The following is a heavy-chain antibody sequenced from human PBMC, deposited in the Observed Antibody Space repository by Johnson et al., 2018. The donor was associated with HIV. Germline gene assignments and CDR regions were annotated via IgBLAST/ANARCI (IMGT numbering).Heavy chain of an antibody. CDR2: INWNGGSR. CDR1: GFTFSSYW. J-gene: IGHJ3*02. D-gene: IGHD3-10*01. Sequence: VQLVESGGGLVQPGGSLRLSCAASGFTFSSYWMSWVRQAPGKGLEWVSGINWNGGSRGYADSVKGRFTISRDNAKKYLYLQMNSLRDEDTALYYCARLVMVRGVMGAFDIWGQGTMVTVSS. V-gene: IGHV3-20*04. CDR3: ARLVMVRGVMGAFDI.